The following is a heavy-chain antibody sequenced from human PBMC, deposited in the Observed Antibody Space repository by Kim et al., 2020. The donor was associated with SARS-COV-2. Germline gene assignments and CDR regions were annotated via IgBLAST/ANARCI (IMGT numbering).Heavy chain of an antibody. CDR2: SNEDGSIT. CDR1: GFTFSKYW. J-gene: IGHJ5*02. D-gene: IGHD5-12*01. Sequence: GGSLSLSCAASGFTFSKYWMHWVRQVPGEGLVWVSRSNEDGSITNYADSVRGRFTISRDNARSTLYLQMNSLGAEETALYYCARDLSGSDDLWGQGILVT. CDR3: ARDLSGSDDL. V-gene: IGHV3-74*01.